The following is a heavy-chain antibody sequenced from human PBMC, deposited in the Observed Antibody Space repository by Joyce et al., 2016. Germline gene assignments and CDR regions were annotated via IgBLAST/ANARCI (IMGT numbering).Heavy chain of an antibody. Sequence: QVTLRESGPALVKPTQTLTLTCTFSGFSLSSSGMCVSWIRQPPGKALEWLALIDWDGYKYYNTYLKTRLTISKDTSKNQVVLTMTNMDPMDTATYYCARRPFYSDGGGLRGAFDIWGQGTMVIVSS. V-gene: IGHV2-70*01. J-gene: IGHJ3*02. D-gene: IGHD3-22*01. CDR3: ARRPFYSDGGGLRGAFDI. CDR1: GFSLSSSGMC. CDR2: IDWDGYK.